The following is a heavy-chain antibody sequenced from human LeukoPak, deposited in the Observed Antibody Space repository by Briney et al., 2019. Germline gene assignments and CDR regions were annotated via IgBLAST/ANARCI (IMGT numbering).Heavy chain of an antibody. D-gene: IGHD3-10*01. V-gene: IGHV3-74*01. CDR2: ITSDGSYT. CDR3: TRPSAGGGLASDY. Sequence: GGSLRLSCAASGFSFSTYWMHWVRQAPGKGLVWVSRITSDGSYTNYADSVRGRFTISRDNAKKTLYLQMNSLRAEDTAIYYCTRPSAGGGLASDYWGQGTLVTVSS. CDR1: GFSFSTYW. J-gene: IGHJ4*02.